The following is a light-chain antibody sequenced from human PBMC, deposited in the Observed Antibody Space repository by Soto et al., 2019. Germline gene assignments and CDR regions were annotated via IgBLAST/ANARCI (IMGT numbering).Light chain of an antibody. CDR2: GAS. CDR3: EQYNNWWT. Sequence: EIEMTQSPSTLSVSPGERATLSCRASQSVSSNLAWYQQNPGQAPRLLIYGASTRATGIPARFSGSGSGTEFTLTISSLQSEDFAVYYCEQYNNWWTFGQGTKVEIK. J-gene: IGKJ1*01. V-gene: IGKV3-15*01. CDR1: QSVSSN.